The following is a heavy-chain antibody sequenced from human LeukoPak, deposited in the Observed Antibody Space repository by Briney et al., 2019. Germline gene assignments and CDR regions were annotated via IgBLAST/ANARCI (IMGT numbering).Heavy chain of an antibody. CDR1: GFTFRSYA. Sequence: GGSLRLSCAAYGFTFRSYAMSWVRQAPGKGLEWVSAISGSGGSTYYADSVKGRFTISRDNSKNTLYLQMNSLRAEDTAVYYSAKDTIAVAGKRSYYYYGMDVWGQGTTVTVSS. CDR2: ISGSGGST. J-gene: IGHJ6*02. D-gene: IGHD6-19*01. CDR3: AKDTIAVAGKRSYYYYGMDV. V-gene: IGHV3-23*01.